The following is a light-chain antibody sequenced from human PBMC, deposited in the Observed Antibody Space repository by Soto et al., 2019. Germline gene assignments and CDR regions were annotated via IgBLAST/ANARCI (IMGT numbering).Light chain of an antibody. J-gene: IGKJ4*01. Sequence: DIQMTQSPAFLSASVGDSVTITCRASPGIIDYLAWYQQKPGEAPKLLIYSASTVQSGVPSRFNGCGSGTEFTLTISSLQPEDFATYYCEQLNTYPLTFVGWTKVEIK. CDR3: EQLNTYPLT. CDR2: SAS. V-gene: IGKV1-9*01. CDR1: PGIIDY.